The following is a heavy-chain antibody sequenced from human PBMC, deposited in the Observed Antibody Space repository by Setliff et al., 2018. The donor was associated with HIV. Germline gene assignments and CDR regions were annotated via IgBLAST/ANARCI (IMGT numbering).Heavy chain of an antibody. CDR1: GGSISSGGFY. Sequence: SETLSLTCTVSGGSISSGGFYWTWIRQHPGKGLEWIGYIYYSGSTYYNPSLKSRLTISLDTSKNQLSLKLSSVTAADTAVYFCAREGVGYNPFYYYGMDVWGQGTTVTVSS. D-gene: IGHD5-12*01. V-gene: IGHV4-31*03. J-gene: IGHJ6*02. CDR3: AREGVGYNPFYYYGMDV. CDR2: IYYSGST.